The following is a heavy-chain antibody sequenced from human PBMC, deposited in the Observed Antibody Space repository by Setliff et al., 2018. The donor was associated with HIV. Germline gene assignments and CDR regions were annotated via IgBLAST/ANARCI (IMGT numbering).Heavy chain of an antibody. CDR1: GGSISSYC. CDR3: ARRIDNSGSFPDKNWFDT. D-gene: IGHD3-10*01. V-gene: IGHV4-4*09. J-gene: IGHJ5*02. CDR2: IFSSGST. Sequence: PSETLSLTCTVSGGSISSYCWNWIRQSPGRGLEWIGFIFSSGSTKYNPSLQSRVTMSIDTSKNQLSLKLTSVTAADTAVYYCARRIDNSGSFPDKNWFDTWGQGSPVTVSS.